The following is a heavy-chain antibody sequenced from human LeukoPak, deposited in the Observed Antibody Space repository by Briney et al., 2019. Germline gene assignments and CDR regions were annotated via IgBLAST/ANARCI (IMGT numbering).Heavy chain of an antibody. CDR2: INHSGST. V-gene: IGHV4-34*01. J-gene: IGHJ6*03. D-gene: IGHD6-13*01. CDR1: GFTFSSYE. CDR3: ARHVGKAAAGSSHYYYYYYMDV. Sequence: LRLSCAASGFTFSSYEMNWVRQPPGKGLEWIGEINHSGSTNYNPSLKSRVTISVDTSKNQFSLKLSSVTAADTAVYYCARHVGKAAAGSSHYYYYYYMDVWGKGTTVTISS.